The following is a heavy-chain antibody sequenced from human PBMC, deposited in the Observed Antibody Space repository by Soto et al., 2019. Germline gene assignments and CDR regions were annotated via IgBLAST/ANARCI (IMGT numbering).Heavy chain of an antibody. CDR2: INHSGST. D-gene: IGHD3-10*01. CDR3: ARITLLWFGELFSMDYYYYYMDV. V-gene: IGHV4-34*01. CDR1: GGYFSGYD. Sequence: PSETMSLTCAVYGGYFSGYDWSWIRQHPGKGLEWIGEINHSGSTNYNPSLKSRVTISVDTSKNQFSLKLSSVTAADTAVYYCARITLLWFGELFSMDYYYYYMDVRGKGTTVTVSS. J-gene: IGHJ6*03.